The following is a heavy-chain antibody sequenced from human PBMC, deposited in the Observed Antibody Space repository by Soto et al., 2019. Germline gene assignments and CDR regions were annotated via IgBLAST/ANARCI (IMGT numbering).Heavy chain of an antibody. Sequence: GGSLRLSCAASGFTFTTYAMSWVRQAPGKGLEWVSAISGTGRSTYYADSVKGRFTISRDNSKNTLYLQMNSLRAEDTAVYYCAKDLWSSSGWYFNFDYWGQGTQVTVSS. CDR2: ISGTGRST. CDR1: GFTFTTYA. V-gene: IGHV3-23*01. J-gene: IGHJ4*02. D-gene: IGHD6-19*01. CDR3: AKDLWSSSGWYFNFDY.